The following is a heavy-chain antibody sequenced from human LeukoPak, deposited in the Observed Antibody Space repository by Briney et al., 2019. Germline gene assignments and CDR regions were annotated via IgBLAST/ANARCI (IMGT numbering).Heavy chain of an antibody. CDR2: ISAYNGNT. CDR1: GYTFTSYG. J-gene: IGHJ3*02. D-gene: IGHD2-2*01. CDR3: ARDWVRCSSTSCSGAFDI. V-gene: IGHV1-18*01. Sequence: GASVKVSCKASGYTFTSYGISWVRQAPGQGLEWMGWISAYNGNTNYAQKLQGRVTMTTDTSTSTAYMELRSLRSDDTAVYYCARDWVRCSSTSCSGAFDIWGQGTMVTVPS.